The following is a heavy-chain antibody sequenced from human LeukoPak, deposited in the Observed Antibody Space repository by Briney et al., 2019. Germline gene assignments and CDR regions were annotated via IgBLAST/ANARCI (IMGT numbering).Heavy chain of an antibody. Sequence: GGSLRLSCEASGFTFSSYGMHWVRQAPGKGLEWVAVISYDGSNKYYGDSVKGRFTISRDNSKSTQYLQMNSLRVEDTAVYYCAKGRRGYSYARYSSSFSYYYGMDVWGQGTTVTVSS. J-gene: IGHJ6*02. V-gene: IGHV3-30*18. CDR3: AKGRRGYSYARYSSSFSYYYGMDV. CDR2: ISYDGSNK. D-gene: IGHD5-18*01. CDR1: GFTFSSYG.